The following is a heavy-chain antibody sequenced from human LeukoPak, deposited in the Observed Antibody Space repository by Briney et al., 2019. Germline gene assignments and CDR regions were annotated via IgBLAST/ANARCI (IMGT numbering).Heavy chain of an antibody. CDR1: GFTVSNNY. CDR3: ARNGDYGDDY. Sequence: GGSLRLSCAVSGFTVSNNYMNWVRQAPGKGLEWVSFISYSGSYIDYADSVKGRFTISRDNTKNSLFLQMNNLRAEDTAVYYCARNGDYGDDYWGQGTLVTVSS. CDR2: ISYSGSYI. V-gene: IGHV3-21*01. J-gene: IGHJ4*02. D-gene: IGHD3-16*01.